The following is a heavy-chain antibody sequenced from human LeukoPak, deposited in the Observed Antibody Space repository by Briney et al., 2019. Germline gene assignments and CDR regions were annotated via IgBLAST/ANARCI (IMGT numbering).Heavy chain of an antibody. V-gene: IGHV1-69*04. CDR3: ARDLGSGFIFTRPNWFDP. J-gene: IGHJ5*02. D-gene: IGHD6-19*01. Sequence: SVKVSCKASGGTFSSYTISWVRQAPGQGLEWMGRIIPILGIANYAQKFQGRVTITPDKSTSTAYMELSSLRSEDTAVYYCARDLGSGFIFTRPNWFDPWGQGTLVTVSS. CDR2: IIPILGIA. CDR1: GGTFSSYT.